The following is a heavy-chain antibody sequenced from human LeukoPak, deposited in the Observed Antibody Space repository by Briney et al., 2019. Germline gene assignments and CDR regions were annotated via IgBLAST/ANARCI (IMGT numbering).Heavy chain of an antibody. J-gene: IGHJ3*02. CDR3: ARDQYSSSWYSPAKDAFDI. CDR1: GYTFTGYY. CDR2: INPNSGGT. Sequence: ASVKVSCKASGYTFTGYYMHWVRQAPGQGLEWMGRINPNSGGTNYAQKFQGRVTMTRDTSISTAYMELSRLRSDDTAVYYCARDQYSSSWYSPAKDAFDIWGQGTMVTVSS. D-gene: IGHD6-13*01. V-gene: IGHV1-2*06.